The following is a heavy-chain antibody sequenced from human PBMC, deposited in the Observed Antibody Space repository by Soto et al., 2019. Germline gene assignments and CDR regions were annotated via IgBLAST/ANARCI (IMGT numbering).Heavy chain of an antibody. Sequence: SVKLSCKASGGTFSSYAISWVRQAPGQGLEWMGGIIPIFGTANYAQKFQGRVTITADESTSTAYMELSSLRSEDTAVYYCARDSGGITVYYGMDVWGQGTTVTVSS. CDR3: ARDSGGITVYYGMDV. CDR2: IIPIFGTA. V-gene: IGHV1-69*13. J-gene: IGHJ6*02. D-gene: IGHD3-10*01. CDR1: GGTFSSYA.